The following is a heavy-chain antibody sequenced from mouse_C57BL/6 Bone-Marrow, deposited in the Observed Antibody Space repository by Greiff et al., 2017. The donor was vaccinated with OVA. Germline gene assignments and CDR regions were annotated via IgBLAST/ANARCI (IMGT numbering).Heavy chain of an antibody. J-gene: IGHJ3*01. CDR1: GYAFSSYW. V-gene: IGHV1-80*01. CDR3: ARSDSNPSFAY. D-gene: IGHD2-5*01. Sequence: QVQLKQSGAKLVKPGASVKISCKASGYAFSSYWMNWVKQRPGKGLEWIGQIYPGDGDTNYNGKFKGKATLTADKSSSTAYMQLSSLTSEDSAVYFCARSDSNPSFAYWGQGTLVTVSA. CDR2: IYPGDGDT.